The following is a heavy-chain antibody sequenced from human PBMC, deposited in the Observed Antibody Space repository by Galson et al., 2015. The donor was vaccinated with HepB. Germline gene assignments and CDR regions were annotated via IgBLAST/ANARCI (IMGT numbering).Heavy chain of an antibody. CDR3: ARHNFLGYSGYDHPFDV. Sequence: QSGAEVKKPGESLRISCEGSGYNFGYYWIGWVRQMPGKGLEWMGIIWPGGSETRYSPSFQGQVAISVDKSTNTAYLEWSRLKASDTGMYYCARHNFLGYSGYDHPFDVWGQGTQVTVSS. CDR2: IWPGGSET. D-gene: IGHD5-12*01. CDR1: GYNFGYYW. J-gene: IGHJ4*02. V-gene: IGHV5-51*01.